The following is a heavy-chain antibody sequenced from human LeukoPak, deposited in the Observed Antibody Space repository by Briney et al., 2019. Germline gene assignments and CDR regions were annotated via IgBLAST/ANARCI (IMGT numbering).Heavy chain of an antibody. CDR2: IYPGDSDT. V-gene: IGHV5-51*01. D-gene: IGHD1-1*01. CDR3: VRRRGCSTSNCPTDY. Sequence: PGESLKISCRGSGYTFTTYWIGWVRQMPGKGLEWMGIIYPGDSDTRYSPSFQGQVTMSADKSINTPYLQWSSLKASDTAMYYSVRRRGCSTSNCPTDYWGQGTLVTVSS. J-gene: IGHJ4*02. CDR1: GYTFTTYW.